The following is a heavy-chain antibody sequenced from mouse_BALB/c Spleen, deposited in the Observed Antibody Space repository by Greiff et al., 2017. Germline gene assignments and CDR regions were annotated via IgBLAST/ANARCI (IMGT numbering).Heavy chain of an antibody. CDR2: IWSGGST. Sequence: QVHVKQSGPGLVQPSQSLSITCTVSGFSLTSYGVHWVRQSPGKGLEWLGVIWSGGSTDYNAAFISRLSISKDNSKSQVFFKMNSLQANDTAIYYCALLGRVYAMDYWGQGTSVTVSS. CDR1: GFSLTSYG. J-gene: IGHJ4*01. CDR3: ALLGRVYAMDY. V-gene: IGHV2-2*02. D-gene: IGHD4-1*01.